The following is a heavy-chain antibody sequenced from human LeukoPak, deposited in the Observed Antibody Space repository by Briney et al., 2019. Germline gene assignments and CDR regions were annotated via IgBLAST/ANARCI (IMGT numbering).Heavy chain of an antibody. CDR2: ISAYNGNT. D-gene: IGHD2-2*01. V-gene: IGHV1-18*01. CDR3: AGDYCSSTSCYDY. Sequence: ASVKVSCKASGYTFTSYGISWVRQAPGQGVEWMGWISAYNGNTNYAQKLQGRVTITTETTKSTDYMEMRSLRSDDTAVYYCAGDYCSSTSCYDYWGQGTLVTVSS. CDR1: GYTFTSYG. J-gene: IGHJ4*02.